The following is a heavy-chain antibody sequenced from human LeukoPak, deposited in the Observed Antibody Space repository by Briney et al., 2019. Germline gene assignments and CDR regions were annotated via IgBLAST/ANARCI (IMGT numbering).Heavy chain of an antibody. CDR3: AREGHWHTNTFDY. J-gene: IGHJ4*02. V-gene: IGHV1-8*01. Sequence: ASVKVSCKASGYTFTSYDINWVRQATGQGLEWMRWMNPNSGNTGYAQKFQGRVTMTRNTSISTAYMELSSLRSEDTAVYYCAREGHWHTNTFDYWGQGTLVTVSS. CDR1: GYTFTSYD. D-gene: IGHD2-2*01. CDR2: MNPNSGNT.